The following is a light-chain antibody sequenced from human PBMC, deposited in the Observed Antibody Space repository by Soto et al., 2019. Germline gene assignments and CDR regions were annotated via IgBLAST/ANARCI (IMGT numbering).Light chain of an antibody. Sequence: EIVMTQSPATLSVSPGERATLPCRASQSINNNLAWYQQKPGQAPRLLIHGTSTRATGVPARFSGSGSGTEFTLTISSLQSEDFAVYYCHQYNNWPFTFGGGTKVDIK. CDR2: GTS. V-gene: IGKV3-15*01. J-gene: IGKJ4*01. CDR3: HQYNNWPFT. CDR1: QSINNN.